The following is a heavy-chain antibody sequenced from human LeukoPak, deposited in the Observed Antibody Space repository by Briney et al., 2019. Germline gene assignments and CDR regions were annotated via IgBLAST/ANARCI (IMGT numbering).Heavy chain of an antibody. CDR1: GGSISNYY. V-gene: IGHV4-39*01. D-gene: IGHD3-9*01. CDR2: IYYSGST. Sequence: SETLSLTCTVSGGSISNYYWGWIRQPPGKGLEWIGSIYYSGSTCYNPSLKSRVTISVDTSKNQFSLKLSSVTAADTAVYYCARSIWHYDILTGYYDDAFDIWGQGTMVTVSS. J-gene: IGHJ3*02. CDR3: ARSIWHYDILTGYYDDAFDI.